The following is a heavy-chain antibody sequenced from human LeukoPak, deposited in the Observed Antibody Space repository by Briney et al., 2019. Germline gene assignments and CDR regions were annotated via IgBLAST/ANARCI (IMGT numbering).Heavy chain of an antibody. CDR1: GFTFSSYG. D-gene: IGHD2-15*01. J-gene: IGHJ5*02. CDR2: IWYDGSNK. Sequence: PARSMRPSSAASGFTFSSYGTHWVRQAPGNGLEWVAVIWYDGSNKYYADSVKGRFTISRHNYKNPPYLQMNSMRAKDTAVYYCARDGGYCVLHNWFDPWGQGTLVTVSS. CDR3: ARDGGYCVLHNWFDP. V-gene: IGHV3-33*01.